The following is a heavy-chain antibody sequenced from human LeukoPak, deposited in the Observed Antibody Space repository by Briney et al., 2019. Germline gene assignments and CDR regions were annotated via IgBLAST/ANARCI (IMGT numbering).Heavy chain of an antibody. V-gene: IGHV4-59*02. CDR1: GGSVSDYY. J-gene: IGHJ4*02. Sequence: ETLSLTCTISGGSVSDYYWSWIRQSPGKGLEWIGYIYHTGSTSYSPSLKSRVTISADTSQNQFSLKLSSVTAADTAVYYCASRKLGNDYWGQGTLVTVSS. CDR3: ASRKLGNDY. D-gene: IGHD7-27*01. CDR2: IYHTGST.